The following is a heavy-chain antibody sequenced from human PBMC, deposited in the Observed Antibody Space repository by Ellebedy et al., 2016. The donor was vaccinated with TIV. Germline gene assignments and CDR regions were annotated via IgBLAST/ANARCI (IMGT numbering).Heavy chain of an antibody. Sequence: GGSLRLSCAASGFTFSGYSMNWVRQAPGKGLEWVSYIDSSGVTVFYADSVKGRFTISRDNAKNSLYLQMNSLRDEDTAVYYCARDQWLGRAYYFDSWGQGTLVTVSS. CDR3: ARDQWLGRAYYFDS. V-gene: IGHV3-48*02. J-gene: IGHJ4*02. D-gene: IGHD6-19*01. CDR1: GFTFSGYS. CDR2: IDSSGVTV.